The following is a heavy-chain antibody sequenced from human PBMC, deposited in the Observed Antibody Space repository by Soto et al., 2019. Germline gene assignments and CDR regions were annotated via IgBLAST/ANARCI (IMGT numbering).Heavy chain of an antibody. CDR1: GYNFAGYW. CDR2: IYPSDSDT. CDR3: ARGGVSTRSFDY. V-gene: IGHV5-51*01. D-gene: IGHD3-3*01. Sequence: GESLKISCNGSGYNFAGYWIAWVRQMPGKGLELMGIIYPSDSDTRYRPSFQGQVTISADKSISSAYLQWSSLRGSDTAMYYCARGGVSTRSFDYWGQGTPVTVSS. J-gene: IGHJ4*02.